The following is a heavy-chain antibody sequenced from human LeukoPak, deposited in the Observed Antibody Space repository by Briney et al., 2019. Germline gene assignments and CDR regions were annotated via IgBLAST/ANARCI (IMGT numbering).Heavy chain of an antibody. CDR2: IYTSGSI. V-gene: IGHV4-4*07. J-gene: IGHJ4*02. CDR1: GGSISSYY. Sequence: SETLSLTCTVSGGSISSYYLSWIRQPAGKGLEWIGRIYTSGSINYNPSLESRVTMSVDTSKNHFSLKLSSLTAADTAVYYCARDGDYHYFDYWGQGTLVTVSS. CDR3: ARDGDYHYFDY. D-gene: IGHD4-17*01.